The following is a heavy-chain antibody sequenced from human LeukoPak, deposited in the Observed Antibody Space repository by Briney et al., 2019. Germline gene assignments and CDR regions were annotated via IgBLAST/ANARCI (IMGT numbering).Heavy chain of an antibody. Sequence: GGSLRLSCAASGFHFSSYAMRWVRQAPGKRLEGVSAISGSGGSTYYAHSVKGRVTIFRDNFQNTLYLQMNSLRAQGTAVYYCAKGWERQAFDIWGQGTMVTVSS. CDR2: ISGSGGST. V-gene: IGHV3-23*01. J-gene: IGHJ3*02. CDR3: AKGWERQAFDI. CDR1: GFHFSSYA. D-gene: IGHD1-26*01.